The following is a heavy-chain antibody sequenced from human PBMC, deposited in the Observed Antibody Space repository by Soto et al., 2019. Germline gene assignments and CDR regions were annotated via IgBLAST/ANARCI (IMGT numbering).Heavy chain of an antibody. Sequence: PGGSLRLSCAASGFTFSSYSMSWFRQAPGKGLEWVSGISAIGGSTHYADSVMGRFTISRDNSKNTLYLQMNSLRAEDTAVYYCAKETYCSGGRCYPQGEFDPWGQGTLVTVSS. CDR2: ISAIGGST. CDR3: AKETYCSGGRCYPQGEFDP. J-gene: IGHJ5*02. D-gene: IGHD2-15*01. CDR1: GFTFSSYS. V-gene: IGHV3-23*01.